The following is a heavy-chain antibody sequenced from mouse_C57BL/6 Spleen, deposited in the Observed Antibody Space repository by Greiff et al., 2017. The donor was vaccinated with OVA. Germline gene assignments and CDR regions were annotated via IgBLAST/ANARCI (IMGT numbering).Heavy chain of an antibody. D-gene: IGHD1-1*01. Sequence: VQLQQSGPELVKPGASVKISCKASGYSFTGYYMNWVKQSPEKSLEWIGEINPSTGGTTYNQKFKAKATLTVDKSSSTAYMQLKSLTSEDSGVYYCARSAYGSSSYAMDYWGQGTSVTVSS. CDR3: ARSAYGSSSYAMDY. V-gene: IGHV1-42*01. CDR1: GYSFTGYY. J-gene: IGHJ4*01. CDR2: INPSTGGT.